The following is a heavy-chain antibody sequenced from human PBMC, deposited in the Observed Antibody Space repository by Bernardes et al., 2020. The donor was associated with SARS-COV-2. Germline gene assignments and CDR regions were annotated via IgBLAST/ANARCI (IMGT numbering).Heavy chain of an antibody. D-gene: IGHD6-13*01. CDR3: AHRRPSTWEGDWFDP. CDR2: IYWDDDR. CDR1: GFSFSPSGVG. J-gene: IGHJ5*02. Sequence: SGYTLSKPTQTITLTCPFSGFSFSPSGVGVGWISQPPGKALEWLALIYWDDDRRYSPSLKSRLTITKDTSKNQVVLTMTNMDPVDTATYYCAHRRPSTWEGDWFDPWGQGTLVTVSS. V-gene: IGHV2-5*02.